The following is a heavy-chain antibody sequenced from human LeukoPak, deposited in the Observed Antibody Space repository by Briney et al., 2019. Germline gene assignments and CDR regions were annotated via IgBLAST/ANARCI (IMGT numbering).Heavy chain of an antibody. J-gene: IGHJ4*02. CDR1: GFSFSTSW. D-gene: IGHD3-22*01. CDR2: IKEDGSEK. CDR3: ARGRHYYDSSGYSVWEYFDY. Sequence: GGSLRLSCVASGFSFSTSWMSWVRQAPGKGPEWVANIKEDGSEKSYVDSVKGRFTISRDNSKNTLYLQMNSLRAEDTAVYHCARGRHYYDSSGYSVWEYFDYWGQGTLVTVSS. V-gene: IGHV3-7*02.